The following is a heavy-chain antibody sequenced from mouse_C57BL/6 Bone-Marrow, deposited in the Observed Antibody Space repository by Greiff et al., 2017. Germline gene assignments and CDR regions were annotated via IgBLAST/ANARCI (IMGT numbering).Heavy chain of an antibody. CDR1: GFNIKDDY. V-gene: IGHV14-4*01. CDR2: IDPENGDT. Sequence: EVQLQESGAELVRPGASVKLSCTASGFNIKDDYMHWVKQRPEQGLEWIGWIDPENGDTEYASKFQGKATITADTSSNTAYLQLSSLPSEDTAVYYCTSYYYGSRWFDYWGQGTTLTVSS. J-gene: IGHJ2*01. CDR3: TSYYYGSRWFDY. D-gene: IGHD1-1*01.